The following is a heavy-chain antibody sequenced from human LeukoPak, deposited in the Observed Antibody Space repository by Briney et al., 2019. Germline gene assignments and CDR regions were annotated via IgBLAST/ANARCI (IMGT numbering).Heavy chain of an antibody. CDR3: AKDHFYGDYSRNCFDY. D-gene: IGHD4-17*01. Sequence: PGGSLRLSCAASGFTFSSYAMSWVRQAPGKGLEWVSAISGSGGSTYYADSVKGRFTISRDNSKNTLYLQMNSLRAEDTAVYYCAKDHFYGDYSRNCFDYWGQGTLVSVSS. CDR1: GFTFSSYA. CDR2: ISGSGGST. V-gene: IGHV3-23*01. J-gene: IGHJ4*02.